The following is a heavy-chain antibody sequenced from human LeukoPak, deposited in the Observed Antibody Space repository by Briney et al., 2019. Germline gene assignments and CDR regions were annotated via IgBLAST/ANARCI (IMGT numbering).Heavy chain of an antibody. Sequence: SVKVSCKASGYTFTSFGISWVRQAPGQGLEWMGGIIPIFGTANYAQKFQGRVTITADESTSTAYMELSSLRSEDTAVCYCARDNTGDYYDSSGYYIYFDYWGQGTLVTVSS. D-gene: IGHD3-22*01. J-gene: IGHJ4*02. CDR3: ARDNTGDYYDSSGYYIYFDY. V-gene: IGHV1-69*13. CDR1: GYTFTSFG. CDR2: IIPIFGTA.